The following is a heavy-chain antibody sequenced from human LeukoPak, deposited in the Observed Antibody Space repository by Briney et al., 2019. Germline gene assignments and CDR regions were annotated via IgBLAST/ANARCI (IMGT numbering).Heavy chain of an antibody. Sequence: HPGGSLRLSCAASGXAFGRHWMHWVRQAPGKGLVWVARVESDASNTRYADSVKGRFTISRDNANKTLYLQMNSLRAEDTAVYYCTRDGSGSRIPFDYWGQGTLVTVSS. CDR2: VESDASNT. CDR1: GXAFGRHW. V-gene: IGHV3-74*01. D-gene: IGHD1-26*01. CDR3: TRDGSGSRIPFDY. J-gene: IGHJ4*02.